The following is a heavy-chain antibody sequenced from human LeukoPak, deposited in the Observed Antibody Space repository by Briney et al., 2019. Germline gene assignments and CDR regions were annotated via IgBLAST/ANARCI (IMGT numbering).Heavy chain of an antibody. CDR3: AREYLGGYLIY. Sequence: SQTLSLTCAISGESVSSNNAAWTWIRQSPSRGLEWLGRTYYRSKWFNDYAVSVKSRITINPHTSKNQFFLQLNSVTPEDTAVYYCAREYLGGYLIYWGQGTLVTVSS. V-gene: IGHV6-1*01. D-gene: IGHD3-16*02. CDR1: GESVSSNNAA. CDR2: TYYRSKWFN. J-gene: IGHJ4*02.